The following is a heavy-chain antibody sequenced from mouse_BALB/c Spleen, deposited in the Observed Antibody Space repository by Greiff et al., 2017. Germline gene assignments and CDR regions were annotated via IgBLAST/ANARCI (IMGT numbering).Heavy chain of an antibody. Sequence: QVQLQQSGAELMKPGASVKISCKATGYTFSSYWIEWVKQRPGHGLEWIGEILPGSGSTNYTEKFKGKATFTADTSSNTAYMQLSSLTSEDSAVYYCARSFYDYDRAYWGQGTLVTVSA. V-gene: IGHV1-9*01. D-gene: IGHD2-4*01. CDR3: ARSFYDYDRAY. CDR2: ILPGSGST. CDR1: GYTFSSYW. J-gene: IGHJ3*01.